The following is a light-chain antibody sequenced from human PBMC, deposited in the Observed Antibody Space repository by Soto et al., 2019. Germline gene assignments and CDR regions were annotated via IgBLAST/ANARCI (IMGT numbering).Light chain of an antibody. Sequence: QSALTQPASVSGSPGQSITISCTGTSSDVGGYNYVSWYQQHPGKAPKLMIYDVSNRPSGVSNRFSGSKSGNTASLTISGLQAEDEADYYCSSYTSSSTLPSVFGTGTQLTVL. J-gene: IGLJ7*01. CDR2: DVS. V-gene: IGLV2-14*01. CDR3: SSYTSSSTLPSV. CDR1: SSDVGGYNY.